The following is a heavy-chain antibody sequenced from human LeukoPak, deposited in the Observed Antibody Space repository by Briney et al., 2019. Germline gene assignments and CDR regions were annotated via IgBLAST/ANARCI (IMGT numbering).Heavy chain of an antibody. Sequence: PGGSLRPSCAASGFAFSNFAMSWVRQAPGKGLEWVSAMSGSGYYTYYVESVKGRFTISRDNSKNTLYLHMNSLRDDDTAVYYCAKMEGQRLYDYCMDVWGRGPTVTVSS. V-gene: IGHV3-23*01. J-gene: IGHJ6*03. D-gene: IGHD3-3*01. CDR2: MSGSGYYT. CDR3: AKMEGQRLYDYCMDV. CDR1: GFAFSNFA.